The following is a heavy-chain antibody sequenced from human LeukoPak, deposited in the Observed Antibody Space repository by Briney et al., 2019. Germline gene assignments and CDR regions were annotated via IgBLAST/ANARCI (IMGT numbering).Heavy chain of an antibody. CDR1: GGSISSYY. CDR2: IYYSGST. Sequence: SETLSLTCTVSGGSISSYYWSWIRQPPGKGLEWIGYIYYSGSTNYNPSLKSRVTISVDTSKNQFSLKLSSVTAADTAVYYCARGDYSRNQYDSSGYYPTYWGQGTLVTVSS. D-gene: IGHD3-22*01. V-gene: IGHV4-59*08. J-gene: IGHJ4*02. CDR3: ARGDYSRNQYDSSGYYPTY.